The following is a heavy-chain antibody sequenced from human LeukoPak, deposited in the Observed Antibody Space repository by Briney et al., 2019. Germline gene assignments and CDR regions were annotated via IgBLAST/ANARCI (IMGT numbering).Heavy chain of an antibody. CDR2: ISSSSSYI. V-gene: IGHV3-21*01. CDR1: GFTFSSYS. Sequence: KTGGSLRLSCAASGFTFSSYSMNWVRQAPGKALEWVSSISSSSSYIYYADSVKGRFTNSRDNAKNSLYLQMNGVRAEDTAGYYCARASTYPAGDAFDIWDQGTMVTVSS. CDR3: ARASTYPAGDAFDI. J-gene: IGHJ3*02. D-gene: IGHD2-2*01.